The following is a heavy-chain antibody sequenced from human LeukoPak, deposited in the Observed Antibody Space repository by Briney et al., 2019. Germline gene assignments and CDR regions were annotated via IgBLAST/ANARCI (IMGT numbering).Heavy chain of an antibody. D-gene: IGHD3-10*01. J-gene: IGHJ4*02. V-gene: IGHV4-34*01. CDR3: ARGLGYYGSGGDY. CDR1: GGSFSGYY. CDR2: INHSGST. Sequence: SETLSLTCAVYGGSFSGYYWSWIRQPPGKGLEWIGEINHSGSTNYNPSLKSRVTISVDTSKSQFSLKLSSVTAADTAVYYCARGLGYYGSGGDYWGQGTLVTVSS.